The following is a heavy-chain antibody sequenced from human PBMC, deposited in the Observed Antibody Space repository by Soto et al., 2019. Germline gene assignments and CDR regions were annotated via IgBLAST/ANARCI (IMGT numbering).Heavy chain of an antibody. CDR2: IKGDGSET. CDR1: GFTFSSYW. CDR3: LRGNSGYGNFDY. Sequence: QPGGSLRLSCAASGFTFSSYWMHWVRQAPGKGLVWVSRIKGDGSETNYADSVKGRFTISRDNAKNTLYLQLNSLRAEDTAVYCCLRGNSGYGNFDYWGQGTRVTVSS. J-gene: IGHJ4*02. V-gene: IGHV3-74*01. D-gene: IGHD5-12*01.